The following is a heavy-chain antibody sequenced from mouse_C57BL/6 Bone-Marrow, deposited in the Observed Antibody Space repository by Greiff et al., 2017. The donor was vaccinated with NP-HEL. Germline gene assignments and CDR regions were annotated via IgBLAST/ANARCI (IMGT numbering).Heavy chain of an antibody. CDR2: IDPEDGET. V-gene: IGHV14-2*01. Sequence: VQLQQSGAELVKPGASVKLSCTASGFNIKDYYMHWVKQRTEQGLEWIGRIDPEDGETKYAPKFQGKATITADTSSNTAYLQLSSLTSEDTAVYYCARFRDGYHRYFDVWGTGTTVTVSS. D-gene: IGHD2-3*01. J-gene: IGHJ1*03. CDR1: GFNIKDYY. CDR3: ARFRDGYHRYFDV.